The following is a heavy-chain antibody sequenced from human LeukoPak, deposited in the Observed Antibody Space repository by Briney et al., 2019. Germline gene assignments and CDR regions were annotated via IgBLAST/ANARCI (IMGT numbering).Heavy chain of an antibody. Sequence: SVKVSCKASGGTFSSYAISWVRQAPGQGLEWMGGIIPIFGTANYAQKFQGRVTITADESTSTAYMELSSLRSEDTTVYYCARRHNYYDILTGYSLPSGWFDPWGQGTLVTVSS. D-gene: IGHD3-9*01. CDR3: ARRHNYYDILTGYSLPSGWFDP. CDR2: IIPIFGTA. J-gene: IGHJ5*02. CDR1: GGTFSSYA. V-gene: IGHV1-69*01.